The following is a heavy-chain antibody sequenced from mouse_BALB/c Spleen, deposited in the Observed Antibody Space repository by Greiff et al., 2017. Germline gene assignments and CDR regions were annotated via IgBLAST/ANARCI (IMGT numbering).Heavy chain of an antibody. Sequence: VQLKESGAELVKPGASVKLSCTASGFNIKDTYMHWVKQRPEQGLEWIGRIDPANGNTKYDPKFQGKATITADTSSNTAYLQLSSLTSEDTAVYYCAHYRYDWGQGTTLTVSS. D-gene: IGHD2-14*01. CDR1: GFNIKDTY. CDR3: AHYRYD. CDR2: IDPANGNT. J-gene: IGHJ2*01. V-gene: IGHV14-3*02.